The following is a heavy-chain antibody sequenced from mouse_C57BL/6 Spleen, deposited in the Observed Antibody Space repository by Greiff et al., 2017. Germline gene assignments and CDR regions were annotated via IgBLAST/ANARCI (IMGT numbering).Heavy chain of an antibody. V-gene: IGHV1-63*01. CDR1: GYTFTNYW. Sequence: QVQLKQSGAELVRPGTSVKMSCKASGYTFTNYWIGWAKQRPGHGLEWIGDIYPGGGYTNYNEKFQGKATLTADTSSSTAYMQVSSLTSEDSAIYVCAREGGYGSSCPRGIDYWGQGTSVTVSS. CDR2: IYPGGGYT. CDR3: AREGGYGSSCPRGIDY. D-gene: IGHD1-1*01. J-gene: IGHJ4*01.